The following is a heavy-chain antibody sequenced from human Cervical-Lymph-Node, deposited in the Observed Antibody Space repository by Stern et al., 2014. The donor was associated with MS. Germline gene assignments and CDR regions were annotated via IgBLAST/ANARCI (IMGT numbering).Heavy chain of an antibody. CDR2: IYTSGST. J-gene: IGHJ6*02. CDR3: ARDCRLRYFDNYGMDV. D-gene: IGHD3-9*01. V-gene: IGHV4-61*02. Sequence: QVQLVESGPGLVKPSQTLSLTCTVSGGSISSGSYYWSWIRQPAGKGLEWIGRIYTSGSTNYNPSLKSRVTISVDPPKTQSPLKLGSVTAADTAVYYCARDCRLRYFDNYGMDVWGQGTTVTVSS. CDR1: GGSISSGSYY.